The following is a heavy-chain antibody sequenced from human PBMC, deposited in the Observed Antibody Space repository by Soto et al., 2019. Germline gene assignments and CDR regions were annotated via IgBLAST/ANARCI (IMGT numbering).Heavy chain of an antibody. D-gene: IGHD3-22*01. V-gene: IGHV4-30-4*01. CDR2: IYYSGST. Sequence: QVQLQESGPGLVKPSQTLSLTCTVSGGSINSGDYYWSWIRQPPGKGLEWIGYIYYSGSTYHNPSLKSRINISVDTSKNQFSLKLSSVTAADTAVYYCATVPTYYYDRSGYANACDMWGQGTMVTVSS. J-gene: IGHJ3*02. CDR3: ATVPTYYYDRSGYANACDM. CDR1: GGSINSGDYY.